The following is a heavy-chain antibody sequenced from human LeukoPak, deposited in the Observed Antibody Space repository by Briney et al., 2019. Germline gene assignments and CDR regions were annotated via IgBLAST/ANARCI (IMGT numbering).Heavy chain of an antibody. V-gene: IGHV4-34*01. CDR2: INHSGST. J-gene: IGHJ5*02. D-gene: IGHD1-26*01. CDR3: ARSGNYRDWFDP. Sequence: SETLSLTCTVSDDSIGTHYWTWIRQPAGKGLEWIGEINHSGSTNYNPSLKSRVTISVDTSKNQFSLKLSSVTAADTSVYYCARSGNYRDWFDPWGQGTLVTVSS. CDR1: DDSIGTHY.